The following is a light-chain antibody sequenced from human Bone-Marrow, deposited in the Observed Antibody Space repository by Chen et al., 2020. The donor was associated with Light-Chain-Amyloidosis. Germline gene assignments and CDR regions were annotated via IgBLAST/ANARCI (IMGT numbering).Light chain of an antibody. V-gene: IGLV4-69*01. J-gene: IGLJ3*02. Sequence: QLVVSQSPSASASLGASVKLTCTLSSGHSNYAVAWHQQQPEKGPRYLMKLNSDGNHNKGDGIPDRFSGSSSGAERYLTISSLQSEDEADYFCQTWGTGIQVFGGGTKLTVL. CDR1: SGHSNYA. CDR3: QTWGTGIQV. CDR2: LNSDGNH.